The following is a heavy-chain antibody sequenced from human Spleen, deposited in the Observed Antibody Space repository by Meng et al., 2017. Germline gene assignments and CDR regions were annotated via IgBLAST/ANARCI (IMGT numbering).Heavy chain of an antibody. J-gene: IGHJ4*02. V-gene: IGHV3-23*01. Sequence: GESLKISCEASGFRFTSYSFSWVRQAPGKGLEWVSAISDDGGTPYYAESVKGRFTISRDNSKNTLYLQINSLRAEDTAVYYCAKRAPYYFDYWGQGTLVTVSS. CDR1: GFRFTSYS. CDR2: ISDDGGTP. CDR3: AKRAPYYFDY.